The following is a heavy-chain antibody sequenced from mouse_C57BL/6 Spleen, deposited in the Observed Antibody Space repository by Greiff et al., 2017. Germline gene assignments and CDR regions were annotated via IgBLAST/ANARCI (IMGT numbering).Heavy chain of an antibody. V-gene: IGHV1-69*01. J-gene: IGHJ4*01. Sequence: QVQLQQSGAELVMPGASVKLSCKASGYTFTSYWMHWVKQRPGQGLEWIGEIDPSDSYTNYNQKFKGKSTLTVDKSSSTAYMQLSSLTSEDSAVYYCARGILGAMDYWGQGTSVTVSS. CDR1: GYTFTSYW. CDR2: IDPSDSYT. CDR3: ARGILGAMDY. D-gene: IGHD5-2*01.